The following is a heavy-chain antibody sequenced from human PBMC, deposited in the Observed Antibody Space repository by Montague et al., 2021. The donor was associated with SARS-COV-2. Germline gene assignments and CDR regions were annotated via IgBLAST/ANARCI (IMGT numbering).Heavy chain of an antibody. CDR2: VIHSGKT. CDR1: GASISGYH. D-gene: IGHD1-14*01. Sequence: SETLSLTCAVYGASISGYHWSWIRQPPPRGLEGIGEVIHSGKTSYYQSPHRRLTMTVVTYKKQFSLRLSSVTAADTAVYFCSTGSHIYSTRRLGTGSFDPSRNQVAMGLSSVAAAETAVSFGAKGTHIYESRGLRTGWFGPWGQGTLVTVSS. CDR3: STGSHIYSTRRLGTGSFDPSRNQVAMGLSSVAAAETAVSFGAKGTHIYESRGLRTGWFGP. V-gene: IGHV4-34*12. J-gene: IGHJ5*02.